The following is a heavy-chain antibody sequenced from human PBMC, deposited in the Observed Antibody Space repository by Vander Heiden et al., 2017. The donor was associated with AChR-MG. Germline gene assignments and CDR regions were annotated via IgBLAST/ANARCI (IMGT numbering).Heavy chain of an antibody. CDR2: MDYSGPS. Sequence: QLQLQESGPGLVKPSQTLSLTCTVSGGSISRSGYYWGWIRQPPGKGLEGIGSMDYSGPSYYNPSLNSRVTISVDTSKNQFSLRLTSVTATDTAFYYCARHKYTRVRYDRGSFDIWGKGSMVTVSS. J-gene: IGHJ3*02. CDR3: ARHKYTRVRYDRGSFDI. CDR1: GGSISRSGYY. V-gene: IGHV4-39*01. D-gene: IGHD3-22*01.